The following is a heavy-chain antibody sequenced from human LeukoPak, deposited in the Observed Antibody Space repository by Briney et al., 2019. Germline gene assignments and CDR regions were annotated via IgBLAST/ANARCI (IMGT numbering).Heavy chain of an antibody. Sequence: GGSLRLSCAASGFTFSRYWMHWVRQAPGKGLVWVSRINSDGSYTSHADFVKGRFTISRDNAKNTVYLQMSSLRAEDTAVYYCARICSTTDCLISAWGQGTLVTVSS. J-gene: IGHJ4*02. CDR2: INSDGSYT. CDR3: ARICSTTDCLISA. CDR1: GFTFSRYW. V-gene: IGHV3-74*01. D-gene: IGHD2-2*01.